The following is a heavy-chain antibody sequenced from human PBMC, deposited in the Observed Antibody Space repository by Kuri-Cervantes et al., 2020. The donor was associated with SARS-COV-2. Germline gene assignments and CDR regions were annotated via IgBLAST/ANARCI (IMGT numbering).Heavy chain of an antibody. Sequence: GESLKISCAASGFTFNNYGMHWVRQAPGKGLEWVAVISLDGSKKFYADSVQGRFTISRDNSKNTLYLQMNSLRVEDTAVYYCAREDRYGGNLNWFDPWGQGTLVTVSS. D-gene: IGHD1-26*01. CDR2: ISLDGSKK. CDR3: AREDRYGGNLNWFDP. J-gene: IGHJ5*02. CDR1: GFTFNNYG. V-gene: IGHV3-30*03.